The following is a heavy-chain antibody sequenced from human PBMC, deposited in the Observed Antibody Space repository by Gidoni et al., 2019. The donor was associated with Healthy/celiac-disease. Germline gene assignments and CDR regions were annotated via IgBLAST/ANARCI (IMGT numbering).Heavy chain of an antibody. D-gene: IGHD3-22*01. Sequence: QVQLVQPGAEVKKPGSSVKVSCKASEGTFRSYAISWVRQAPGQGLEWMGGIIPIFGTANYAQKFQGRVTITADESTSTAYMELSSLRSEDTAVYYCARSTGRVVALGAFDIWGQGTMVTVSS. CDR2: IIPIFGTA. J-gene: IGHJ3*02. CDR3: ARSTGRVVALGAFDI. CDR1: EGTFRSYA. V-gene: IGHV1-69*12.